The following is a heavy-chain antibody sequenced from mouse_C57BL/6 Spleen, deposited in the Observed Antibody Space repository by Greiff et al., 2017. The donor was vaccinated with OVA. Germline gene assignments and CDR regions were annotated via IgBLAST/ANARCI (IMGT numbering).Heavy chain of an antibody. V-gene: IGHV1-52*01. D-gene: IGHD2-4*01. J-gene: IGHJ2*01. Sequence: VQLQQPGAELVRPGSSVKLSCKASGYTFTSYWMHWVKQRPIQGLEWIGNIDPSDSETHYNQKFKDKATLTVDKSSSTAYMQLSSLTSEDSAVYYCARRGEYDYDDYWGQGTTLTVSS. CDR3: ARRGEYDYDDY. CDR1: GYTFTSYW. CDR2: IDPSDSET.